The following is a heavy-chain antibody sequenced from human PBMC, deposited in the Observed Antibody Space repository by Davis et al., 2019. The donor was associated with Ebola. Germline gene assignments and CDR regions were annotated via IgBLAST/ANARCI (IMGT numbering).Heavy chain of an antibody. Sequence: PSETLSLTCAVYGGSFSGYYWSWIRQPPGKGLEWIGEINHSGSTNYNPSLKSRVTISVDTSKNQFSLKLSSVTAADTAVYYCARGLPVVRYWGQGTLVTVSS. J-gene: IGHJ4*02. CDR3: ARGLPVVRY. CDR2: INHSGST. CDR1: GGSFSGYY. D-gene: IGHD3-10*01. V-gene: IGHV4-34*01.